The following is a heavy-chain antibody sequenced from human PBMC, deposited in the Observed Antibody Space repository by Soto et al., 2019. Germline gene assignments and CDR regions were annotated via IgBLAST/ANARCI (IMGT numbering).Heavy chain of an antibody. V-gene: IGHV3-74*03. D-gene: IGHD1-20*01. J-gene: IGHJ4*02. CDR3: ARDRHNNAYNNYFHY. Sequence: PGGSLRLSCAASGFTFSSYWMHWVRQAPGKGLVWVSRIKSGGSGATYADSVQGRFTISRDNAKNSLDLQMNSLRAEDTAVYYCARDRHNNAYNNYFHYWGQGIVVTVSS. CDR1: GFTFSSYW. CDR2: IKSGGSGA.